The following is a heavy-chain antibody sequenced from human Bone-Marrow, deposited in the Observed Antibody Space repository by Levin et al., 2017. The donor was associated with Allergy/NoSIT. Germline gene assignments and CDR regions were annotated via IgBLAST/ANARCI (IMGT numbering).Heavy chain of an antibody. CDR3: GKAGPYAAGPMFDR. J-gene: IGHJ5*02. V-gene: IGHV3-9*01. D-gene: IGHD3-16*01. Sequence: SLKISCATSGFTLDDYAMHWVRQAPGKGLEWVSGISWNSGSIGYADSVKGRFTIPRDNAGNSLYLVMNSLRAEDPALYYCGKAGPYAAGPMFDRRGQGDLVTVSS. CDR2: ISWNSGSI. CDR1: GFTLDDYA.